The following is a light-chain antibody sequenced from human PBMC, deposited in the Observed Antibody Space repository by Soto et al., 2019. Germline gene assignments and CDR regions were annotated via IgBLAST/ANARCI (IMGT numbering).Light chain of an antibody. CDR1: SSDVGYNS. Sequence: QSALTQPPSASGSPGQSVTISCTGTSSDVGYNSVSWYQQYPGKAPKLMIYEVSKRPSGVPDRFSGSKSGNTASLTVSGLRAEDEADYYCSSYAGSNNWVFGGGTKLTVL. J-gene: IGLJ3*02. CDR3: SSYAGSNNWV. V-gene: IGLV2-8*01. CDR2: EVS.